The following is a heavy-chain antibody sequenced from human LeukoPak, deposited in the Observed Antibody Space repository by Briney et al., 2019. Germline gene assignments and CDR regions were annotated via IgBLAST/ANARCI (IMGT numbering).Heavy chain of an antibody. V-gene: IGHV3-23*01. J-gene: IGHJ4*02. D-gene: IGHD2-2*01. Sequence: GGSLRLSCAASGFTFSSYAMSWVRQAPGKGLEWVSSLSYSGGSTYYADCVKGRFTISRDNSKNTLYLQMNGLRAEDTAVYYCAKAKYCSSSSCYFDYWGQGTLVTVSS. CDR2: LSYSGGST. CDR1: GFTFSSYA. CDR3: AKAKYCSSSSCYFDY.